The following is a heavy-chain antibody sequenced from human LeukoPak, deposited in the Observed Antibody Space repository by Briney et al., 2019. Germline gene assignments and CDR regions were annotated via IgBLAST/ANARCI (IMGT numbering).Heavy chain of an antibody. D-gene: IGHD1-26*01. CDR2: IYYNGVA. Sequence: SETLPLTCTVSSGSISTNDYYGVWIRQPPGKGLEWIGSIYYNGVAYSSPSLKSRVTMSLDTSKTRFSLTLNSVTAADTAVYYCHLMNNDGGSYGLGYWGQGTLVTVS. CDR3: HLMNNDGGSYGLGY. V-gene: IGHV4-39*01. J-gene: IGHJ4*02. CDR1: SGSISTNDYY.